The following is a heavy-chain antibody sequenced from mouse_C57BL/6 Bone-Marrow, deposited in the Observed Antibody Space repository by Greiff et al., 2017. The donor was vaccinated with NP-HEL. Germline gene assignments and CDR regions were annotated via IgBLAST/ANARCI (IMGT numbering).Heavy chain of an antibody. CDR1: GYTFTEYT. J-gene: IGHJ4*01. CDR3: ARHEIYYGNYGYYAMDY. CDR2: FYPGSGSI. D-gene: IGHD2-1*01. Sequence: QVQLKESGAELVKPGASVKLSCKASGYTFTEYTIHWVKQRSGQGLEWIGWFYPGSGSIKYNEKFKDKATLTADKSSSTVYMELSRLTSEDSAVYFCARHEIYYGNYGYYAMDYWGQGTSVTVSS. V-gene: IGHV1-62-2*01.